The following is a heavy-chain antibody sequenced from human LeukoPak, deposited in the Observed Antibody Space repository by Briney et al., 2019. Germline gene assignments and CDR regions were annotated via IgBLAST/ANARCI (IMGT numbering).Heavy chain of an antibody. V-gene: IGHV3-11*01. CDR2: ISSSGSTI. J-gene: IGHJ6*02. CDR1: GFTFSDYY. Sequence: GGSLRLSCAASGFTFSDYYMSWIRQAPGKGLEWVSYISSSGSTIYYADSVKGRFTISRDNAKNSLYLQMNRLRAEDTAVYYCARDPYSSGWYEYGMDVWGQGTTVTVSS. CDR3: ARDPYSSGWYEYGMDV. D-gene: IGHD6-19*01.